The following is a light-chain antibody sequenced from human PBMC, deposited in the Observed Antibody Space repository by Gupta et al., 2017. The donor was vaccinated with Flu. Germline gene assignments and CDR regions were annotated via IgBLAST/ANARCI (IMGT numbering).Light chain of an antibody. J-gene: IGLJ1*01. CDR1: KLGDKY. Sequence: SSELTQPPSVSVSPGQPASITCSGDKLGDKYACWYQQTPGQSPVLVIYQDSKRPAGIPGRFSGSNSGNTATLTISGTQAMDEADYYCQACDSSTAGVFGTGTKVTVL. CDR3: QACDSSTAGV. CDR2: QDS. V-gene: IGLV3-1*01.